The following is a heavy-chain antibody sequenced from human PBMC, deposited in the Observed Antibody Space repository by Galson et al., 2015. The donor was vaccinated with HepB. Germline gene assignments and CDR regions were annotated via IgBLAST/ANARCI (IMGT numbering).Heavy chain of an antibody. J-gene: IGHJ6*03. CDR3: AVGGFTIPRHYMDV. CDR2: ISSSGSTI. V-gene: IGHV3-11*01. CDR1: GFTFSDYY. D-gene: IGHD3-3*01. Sequence: LRLSCAASGFTFSDYYMSWIRQAPGKGLEWVSYISSSGSTIYYADSVKGRFTISRDNAKNSLYLQMNSLRAEDTAVYYCAVGGFTIPRHYMDVWGKGTTVTVSS.